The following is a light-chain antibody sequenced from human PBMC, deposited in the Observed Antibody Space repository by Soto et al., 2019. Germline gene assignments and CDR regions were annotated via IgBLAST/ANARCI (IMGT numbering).Light chain of an antibody. CDR3: QTWDTGIRV. CDR2: LNSDGSH. V-gene: IGLV4-69*01. CDR1: SGHSTYA. Sequence: QLVLTQSPSASASLGASVKLTCTLSSGHSTYAIAWHQQQPEKGPRYLMKLNSDGSHNKGDGIPDRFSGSSSGAERYLTISSLQSEDEADYYCQTWDTGIRVFGGGTKLTV. J-gene: IGLJ3*02.